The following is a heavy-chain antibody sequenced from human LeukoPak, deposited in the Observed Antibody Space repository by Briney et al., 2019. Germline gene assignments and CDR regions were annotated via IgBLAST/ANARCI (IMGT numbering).Heavy chain of an antibody. V-gene: IGHV4-59*01. D-gene: IGHD3-16*01. CDR2: FHNSGTS. J-gene: IGHJ4*02. CDR3: TRGAGWLIDY. Sequence: SETLSLTCTVSDDAISDYYRGWIRQPPGKGLEWIGYFHNSGTSTYNPSLKSRVTISADTSKNQFSLKLNSLTTADTAVYYCTRGAGWLIDYWGQGILVTVSS. CDR1: DDAISDYY.